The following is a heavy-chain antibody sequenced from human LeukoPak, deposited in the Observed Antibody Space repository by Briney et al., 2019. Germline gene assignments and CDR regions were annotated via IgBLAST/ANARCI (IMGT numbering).Heavy chain of an antibody. D-gene: IGHD2-15*01. CDR1: GGSVSSGSYY. J-gene: IGHJ4*02. Sequence: SETLSLTCTDSGGSVSSGSYYWSWIRQPPGKGLEWIGYIYYSGSTNYNPSLKSRVTISVDTSKNQFSLKLSSVTAADTAVYYCARGGVVVAATPFDYWGQGTLVTVSS. CDR2: IYYSGST. CDR3: ARGGVVVAATPFDY. V-gene: IGHV4-61*01.